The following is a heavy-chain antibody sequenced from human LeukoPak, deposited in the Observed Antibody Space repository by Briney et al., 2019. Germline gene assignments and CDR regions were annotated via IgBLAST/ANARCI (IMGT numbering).Heavy chain of an antibody. CDR2: ISSRTGNI. V-gene: IGHV3-48*04. Sequence: GGSLRLSCAASGFTFSSYTLNWVRQAPGKGLEWISYISSRTGNIYYADSVKGRFTISRDNAKNSLYLQMNSLRAEDTALYYCARRDYYGSGSPDYWGQGTLVTVSS. D-gene: IGHD3-10*01. J-gene: IGHJ4*02. CDR3: ARRDYYGSGSPDY. CDR1: GFTFSSYT.